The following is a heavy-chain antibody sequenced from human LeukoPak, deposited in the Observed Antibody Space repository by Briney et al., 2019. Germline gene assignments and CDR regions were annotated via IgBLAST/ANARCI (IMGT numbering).Heavy chain of an antibody. Sequence: PSETLPLTCTVSGGSISSYYWSWIRQPAGKGLEWIGRIYTSGSTNYNPSLKSRVTMSVDTSKNQFSLKLSSVTAADTAVYYCARARIAVAGDYFDYWGQGTLVTVSS. CDR3: ARARIAVAGDYFDY. J-gene: IGHJ4*02. CDR2: IYTSGST. CDR1: GGSISSYY. V-gene: IGHV4-4*07. D-gene: IGHD6-19*01.